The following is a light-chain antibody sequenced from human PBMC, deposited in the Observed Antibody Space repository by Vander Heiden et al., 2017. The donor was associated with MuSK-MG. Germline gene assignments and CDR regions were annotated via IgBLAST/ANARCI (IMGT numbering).Light chain of an antibody. CDR2: AAS. CDR1: QSISSY. V-gene: IGKV1-39*01. CDR3: QQSDSNPQNT. Sequence: DIQMTQSPSSLSASVGDRVTITCRASQSISSYLNWYQQKPGKAPKLLIYAASSLQSGVPSRFSGSGSGTDFTLTISSLQPEDFAAYYCQQSDSNPQNTFGGGTKVEIK. J-gene: IGKJ4*01.